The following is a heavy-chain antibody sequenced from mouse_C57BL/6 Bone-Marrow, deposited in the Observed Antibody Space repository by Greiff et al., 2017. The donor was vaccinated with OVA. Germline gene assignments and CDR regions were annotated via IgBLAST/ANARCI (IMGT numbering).Heavy chain of an antibody. CDR1: GFTFSDYG. CDR3: ARQEGTAQATFWFAY. D-gene: IGHD3-2*02. J-gene: IGHJ3*01. V-gene: IGHV5-15*01. Sequence: EVKLMESGGGLVQPGGSLKLSCAASGFTFSDYGMAWVRQAPRKGPEWVAFISNLAYSIYYADTVTGRFPISRATAKNTLYLEVSSLRSEDTAMDSGARQEGTAQATFWFAYWGQGTLVTVSA. CDR2: ISNLAYSI.